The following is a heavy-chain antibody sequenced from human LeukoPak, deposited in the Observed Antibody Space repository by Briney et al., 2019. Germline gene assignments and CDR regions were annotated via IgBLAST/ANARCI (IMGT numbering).Heavy chain of an antibody. CDR3: ARLTRDGYNAYFDY. Sequence: SETLSLTCTVSGGSISSYYWSWIRQPPGKGLEWIGYIYYSGSTNYNPSLKSRVTISVDTSKNRFSLKLSSVTAADTAVYYCARLTRDGYNAYFDYWGQGTLVTVSS. J-gene: IGHJ4*02. D-gene: IGHD5-24*01. V-gene: IGHV4-59*08. CDR1: GGSISSYY. CDR2: IYYSGST.